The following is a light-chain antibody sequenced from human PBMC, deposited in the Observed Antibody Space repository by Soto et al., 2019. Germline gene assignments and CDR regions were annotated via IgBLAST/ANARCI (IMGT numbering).Light chain of an antibody. J-gene: IGLJ2*01. Sequence: QSALTQPASVSGSPGQSITISCTGTSSDVGGYDYVSWYQQHPGIAPKVMIYEVSNRPSGVSNRFSGSKSGNTASLTISGLQAEDEADYYCTSYRSSSTPVVFGGGTKVTVL. CDR2: EVS. V-gene: IGLV2-14*01. CDR3: TSYRSSSTPVV. CDR1: SSDVGGYDY.